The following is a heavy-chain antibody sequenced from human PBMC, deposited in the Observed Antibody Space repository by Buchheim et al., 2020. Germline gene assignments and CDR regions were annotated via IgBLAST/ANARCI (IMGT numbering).Heavy chain of an antibody. D-gene: IGHD2-21*02. V-gene: IGHV3-7*03. Sequence: EVQLVESGGGLVRPGGSLRLSCAASGYIARNYWMTWVRQAPGKGLEWVANTNQDGSEKNYVDSVKRRFTISRDNAKNALYLQVNSLRVEDTAVYYCVGCGGDCYTPDHWGQGTL. CDR1: GYIARNYW. CDR2: TNQDGSEK. CDR3: VGCGGDCYTPDH. J-gene: IGHJ4*02.